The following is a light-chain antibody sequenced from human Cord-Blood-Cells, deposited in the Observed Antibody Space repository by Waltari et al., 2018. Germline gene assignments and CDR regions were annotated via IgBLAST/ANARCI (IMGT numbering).Light chain of an antibody. V-gene: IGKV1-5*01. CDR2: DAS. CDR1: QSISSW. J-gene: IGKJ1*01. Sequence: DIQMTQSPSTLSASVGTRVTITCRASQSISSWLGWYQQKPGKAPKLLIYDASSLESGVPSRFSGSGSGTEFTLTISSLQPDDFATYYCQQYNSYSRTFGQGTKVEIK. CDR3: QQYNSYSRT.